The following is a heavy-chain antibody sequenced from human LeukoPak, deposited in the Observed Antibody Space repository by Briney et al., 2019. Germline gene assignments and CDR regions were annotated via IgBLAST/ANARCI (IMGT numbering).Heavy chain of an antibody. Sequence: GESLKISCKGSGYSFTTYWIGWVRQLPGRGLEWMGIIYPGDSDTRYSPSFQGQVTISADKSISTAYLQWSSLKASDTAMYYCARARYCSGGTCYPDYWGQGTLVTVSS. J-gene: IGHJ4*02. CDR3: ARARYCSGGTCYPDY. V-gene: IGHV5-51*01. CDR1: GYSFTTYW. CDR2: IYPGDSDT. D-gene: IGHD2-15*01.